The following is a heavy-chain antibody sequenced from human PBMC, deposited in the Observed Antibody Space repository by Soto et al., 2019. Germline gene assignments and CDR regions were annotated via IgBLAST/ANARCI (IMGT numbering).Heavy chain of an antibody. V-gene: IGHV1-2*02. CDR1: GYTFTGYY. CDR2: INPNSGDT. J-gene: IGHJ6*02. D-gene: IGHD2-15*01. CDR3: ASFLCNSSSCYLFYGMDV. Sequence: GASVKVSCKASGYTFTGYYMHWVRQVPGQGLEWMGWINPNSGDTKYVQEFQGRVTMTRDTSISTAYMELSRLRSDDTAVYYCASFLCNSSSCYLFYGMDVWGQGTTVTVSS.